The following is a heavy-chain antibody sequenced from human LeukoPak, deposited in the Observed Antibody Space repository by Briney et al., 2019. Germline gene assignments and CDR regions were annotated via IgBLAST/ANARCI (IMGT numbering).Heavy chain of an antibody. CDR3: AKATYYYDSSGDY. J-gene: IGHJ4*02. D-gene: IGHD3-22*01. CDR2: ISGSGGST. V-gene: IGHV3-23*01. CDR1: GFTFSSYG. Sequence: PGGSLRLSCAASGFTFSSYGMSWVRQAPGKGLEWVSAISGSGGSTYYADSVKGRFTISRDNSKNTLYLQMNSLRAEDTAVYYCAKATYYYDSSGDYWGQGTLVTVSS.